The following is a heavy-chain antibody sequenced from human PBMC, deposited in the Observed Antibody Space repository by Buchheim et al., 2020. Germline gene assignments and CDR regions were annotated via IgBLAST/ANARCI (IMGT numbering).Heavy chain of an antibody. CDR3: ARGGVDGYFDWLSGHDY. V-gene: IGHV3-21*02. Sequence: EVQLVESGGGLVKPGGSLRLSCAASGFTFSSYSMNWVRQAPGKGLEWVSSISSSSSYIYYADSVKGRFTISSDNAKNSLYLQMTSLRAADPAVYYCARGGVDGYFDWLSGHDYWVQGTL. J-gene: IGHJ4*02. CDR2: ISSSSSYI. CDR1: GFTFSSYS. D-gene: IGHD3-9*01.